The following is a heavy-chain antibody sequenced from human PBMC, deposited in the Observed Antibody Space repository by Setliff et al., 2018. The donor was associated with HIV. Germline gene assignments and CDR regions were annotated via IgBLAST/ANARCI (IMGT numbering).Heavy chain of an antibody. Sequence: ASVKVSCKASGSTFITYHVHWVRQAPGQGLEWMGIINPNTGSTSYAQKFQGRVTMTWDTSSGTVYMDLNSLKSEDTAVYYCAEVTCSPDSCFLDYWGQGTLVTVPS. V-gene: IGHV1-46*01. CDR3: AEVTCSPDSCFLDY. CDR1: GSTFITYH. D-gene: IGHD2-15*01. J-gene: IGHJ4*02. CDR2: INPNTGST.